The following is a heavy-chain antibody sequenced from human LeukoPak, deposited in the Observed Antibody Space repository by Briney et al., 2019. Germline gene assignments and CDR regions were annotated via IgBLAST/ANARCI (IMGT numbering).Heavy chain of an antibody. CDR3: ARDQVVPAARGVYYYYGMDV. CDR2: ISSSGSTI. J-gene: IGHJ6*04. V-gene: IGHV3-48*03. CDR1: GFTFSSYE. D-gene: IGHD2-2*01. Sequence: GGSLRLSCAASGFTFSSYEMNWVRQAPGKGLEWVSYISSSGSTIYYADSVKGRFTISRDNAKNSLYLQMNSLRAEDTAVYYCARDQVVPAARGVYYYYGMDVRGKGTTVTVSS.